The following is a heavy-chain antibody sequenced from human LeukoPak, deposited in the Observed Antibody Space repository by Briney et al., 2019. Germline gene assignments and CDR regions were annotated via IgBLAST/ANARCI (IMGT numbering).Heavy chain of an antibody. CDR1: AFGSRTSD. V-gene: IGHV3-23*01. D-gene: IGHD2-15*01. CDR3: AKARGPREGVIAAIYYSGMDV. J-gene: IGHJ6*02. CDR2: SGAGT. Sequence: GASLRLSCGASAFGSRTSDVSWVRQPPGKGLEKVSGSGAGTYYAESVKGRFTVFRDDSKNTLDLQMNSLRVEDTAVYYCAKARGPREGVIAAIYYSGMDVWGQGTTVTVSS.